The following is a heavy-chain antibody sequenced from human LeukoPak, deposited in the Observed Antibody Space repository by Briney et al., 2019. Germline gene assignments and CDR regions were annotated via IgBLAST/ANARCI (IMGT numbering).Heavy chain of an antibody. CDR2: ISSSSSYI. Sequence: PGGSLRLSCAASGFTVSSNYMSWVRQAPGKGLEWVSSISSSSSYIYYADSVKGRFTISRDNAKNSLYLQMNSLRAEDTAVYYCARDPYSSAATDYWGQGTLVTVSS. CDR3: ARDPYSSAATDY. V-gene: IGHV3-21*01. D-gene: IGHD6-19*01. J-gene: IGHJ4*02. CDR1: GFTVSSNY.